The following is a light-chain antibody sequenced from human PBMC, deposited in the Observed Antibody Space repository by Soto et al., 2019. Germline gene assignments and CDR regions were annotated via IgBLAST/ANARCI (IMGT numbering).Light chain of an antibody. CDR1: SSNSGSNY. J-gene: IGLJ2*01. V-gene: IGLV1-47*01. CDR2: RNN. Sequence: QSVLTQPPSASGTPGQRITISCSGNSSNSGSNYVYWYQQLPGTAPKLLIYRNNQRPSGVPDRFSGSKSGTSASLAISGLRSEDEADYYCAAWDDSLSGPVLFGGGTQLTVL. CDR3: AAWDDSLSGPVL.